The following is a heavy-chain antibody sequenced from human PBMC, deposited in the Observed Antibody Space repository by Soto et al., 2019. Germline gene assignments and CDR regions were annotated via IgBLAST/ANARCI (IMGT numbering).Heavy chain of an antibody. Sequence: EVQLLESGGGLVQPGGSLRLSCAASGFTFSSYAMSWVRQAPGKGLEWVSAISGSGGSTYYADSVKGRFTISRDNSKNTLYLQMNSLRDEDTAVYYRAKDNSGYDYEYYFDYWGQGTLVTVSS. CDR3: AKDNSGYDYEYYFDY. D-gene: IGHD5-12*01. CDR1: GFTFSSYA. CDR2: ISGSGGST. J-gene: IGHJ4*02. V-gene: IGHV3-23*01.